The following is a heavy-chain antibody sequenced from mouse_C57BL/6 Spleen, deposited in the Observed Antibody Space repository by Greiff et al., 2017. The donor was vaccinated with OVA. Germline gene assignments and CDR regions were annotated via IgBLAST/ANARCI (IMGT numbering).Heavy chain of an antibody. CDR1: GYSITSGYY. V-gene: IGHV3-6*01. Sequence: EVKLQESGPGLVKPSQSLSLTCSVTGYSITSGYYWNWIRQFPGNKLEWMGYISYDGSNNYNPSLKNRISITRDTSKNQFFLKLNSVTTEDTATYYCARERDAMDYWGQGTSVTVSS. CDR3: ARERDAMDY. CDR2: ISYDGSN. J-gene: IGHJ4*01.